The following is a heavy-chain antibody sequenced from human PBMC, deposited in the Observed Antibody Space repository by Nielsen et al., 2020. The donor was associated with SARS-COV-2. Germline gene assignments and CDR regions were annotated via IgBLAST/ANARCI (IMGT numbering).Heavy chain of an antibody. J-gene: IGHJ5*02. Sequence: SETLSLTCAVYGGSFSGYYWSWIRQTPGKGLEWIGEINHSGSTNYNPSLKSRVTISVDTSKNQFSLKLSSVTAADTAVYYCATRRHCSGGSCYSPRQGWFDPWGQGTLVTVSS. CDR3: ATRRHCSGGSCYSPRQGWFDP. CDR2: INHSGST. CDR1: GGSFSGYY. V-gene: IGHV4-34*01. D-gene: IGHD2-15*01.